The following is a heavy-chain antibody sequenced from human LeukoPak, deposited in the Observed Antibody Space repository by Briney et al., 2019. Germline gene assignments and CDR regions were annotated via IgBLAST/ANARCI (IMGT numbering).Heavy chain of an antibody. CDR1: GFTFSSYS. CDR3: ARDKYDFWSGYYLRY. V-gene: IGHV3-21*01. D-gene: IGHD3-3*01. Sequence: GGSLRLSCAASGFTFSSYSMNWVRQAPGKGLEWVSSISSSSSYIYYADSVKGRFTISRDNAKNSLYLQMNSLRAEDTAVYYCARDKYDFWSGYYLRYWGQGTLVTVSS. J-gene: IGHJ4*02. CDR2: ISSSSSYI.